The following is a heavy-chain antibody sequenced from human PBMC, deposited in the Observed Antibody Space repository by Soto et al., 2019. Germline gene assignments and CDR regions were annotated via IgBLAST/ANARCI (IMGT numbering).Heavy chain of an antibody. Sequence: QLVESGGGLVQPGGSLRLSCAACGFTFSSYWLHWVRQAPGEGLVWVSRINPDGGRTNYADSVKGRFTISRDNAKNTLYLQMYSLRAEDTAVYYCARVKLGSYDWVDPWGQGTLVTVSS. D-gene: IGHD3-16*01. CDR2: INPDGGRT. V-gene: IGHV3-74*01. J-gene: IGHJ5*02. CDR3: ARVKLGSYDWVDP. CDR1: GFTFSSYW.